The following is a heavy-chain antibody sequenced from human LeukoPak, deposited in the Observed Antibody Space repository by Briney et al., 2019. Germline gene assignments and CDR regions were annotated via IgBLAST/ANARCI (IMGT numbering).Heavy chain of an antibody. CDR2: INSEGSST. CDR1: GITLSNYW. CDR3: GSVFDY. V-gene: IGHV3-74*01. J-gene: IGHJ4*02. Sequence: GGSLRLSCAASGITLSNYWMHWVRQAPGKGLVWVSRINSEGSSTSYADSVKGRFTISRDNAKNTLSLQMNSLRAEDTAVYYCGSVFDYWGQGALVTVSS.